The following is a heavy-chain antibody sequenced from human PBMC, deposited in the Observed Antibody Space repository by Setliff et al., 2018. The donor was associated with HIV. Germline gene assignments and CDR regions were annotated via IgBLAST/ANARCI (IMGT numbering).Heavy chain of an antibody. J-gene: IGHJ4*02. CDR3: ATARPRHLVSTNPPYYFDY. Sequence: PGGSLRLSCASSGFTFSSYAMTWVRQAPGKGLECVAVISGSGGDTYHADSVKGRFTISRDNSKNTLYLQMNSLRADDTAVYYCATARPRHLVSTNPPYYFDYWGQGTLVTVSS. CDR1: GFTFSSYA. D-gene: IGHD2-8*02. V-gene: IGHV3-23*01. CDR2: ISGSGGDT.